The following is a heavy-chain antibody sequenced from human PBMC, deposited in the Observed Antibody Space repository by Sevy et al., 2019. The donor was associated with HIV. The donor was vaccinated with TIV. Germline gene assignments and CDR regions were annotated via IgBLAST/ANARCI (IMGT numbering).Heavy chain of an antibody. V-gene: IGHV1-2*02. D-gene: IGHD1-7*01. Sequence: ASVKVSCKASGYTFTGYYMHWVRQAPGQGLEWMGWINPNSGGTNYAQKFQGRVTMTRDTSISTAYMELGRLGSDDTAVYYCASSPYNWNYGVDYWGQGTLVTVSS. CDR1: GYTFTGYY. CDR3: ASSPYNWNYGVDY. J-gene: IGHJ4*02. CDR2: INPNSGGT.